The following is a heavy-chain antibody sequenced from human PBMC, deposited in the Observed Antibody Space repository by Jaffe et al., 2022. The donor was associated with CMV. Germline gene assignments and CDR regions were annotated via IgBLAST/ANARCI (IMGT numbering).Heavy chain of an antibody. J-gene: IGHJ4*02. CDR2: IKQDGSEK. CDR1: GFTFSSYW. V-gene: IGHV3-7*01. D-gene: IGHD3-9*01. Sequence: EVQLVESGGGLVQPGGSLRLSCAASGFTFSSYWMSWVRQAPGKGLEWVANIKQDGSEKYYVDSVKGRFTISRDNAKNSLYLQMNSLRAEDTAVYYCARDLSRGILTGYYDYWGQGTLVTVSS. CDR3: ARDLSRGILTGYYDY.